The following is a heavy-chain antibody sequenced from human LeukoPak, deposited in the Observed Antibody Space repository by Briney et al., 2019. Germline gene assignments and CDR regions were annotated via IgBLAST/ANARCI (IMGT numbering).Heavy chain of an antibody. J-gene: IGHJ6*02. CDR2: IYHSGST. D-gene: IGHD2-15*01. CDR3: ARYCSGGSCYNGMDV. Sequence: SETLSLTCAVSGGSISSGAYSWSWLRQPPGQGLEWFVYIYHSGSTYYNPSLKSRVTISIDRSKTQFSLKLSSVTAADTAVYYCARYCSGGSCYNGMDVWGQGTTVTVSS. CDR1: GGSISSGAYS. V-gene: IGHV4-30-2*01.